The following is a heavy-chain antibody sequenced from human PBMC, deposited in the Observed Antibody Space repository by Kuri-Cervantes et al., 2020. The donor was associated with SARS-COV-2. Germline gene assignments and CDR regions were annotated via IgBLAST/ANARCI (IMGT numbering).Heavy chain of an antibody. J-gene: IGHJ3*02. D-gene: IGHD5-18*01. CDR1: GGSINSYY. V-gene: IGHV4-59*08. CDR3: ARRTLDTAMVRGVRAPNDAFDI. Sequence: SETLSLTCTVSGGSINSYYWSWIRQPPGKGLEWIGYIYYSGSTNYNPSLKSRVTISVDTSRNQFSLKLSSVTAADTAVYYCARRTLDTAMVRGVRAPNDAFDIWGQGTMVTVSS. CDR2: IYYSGST.